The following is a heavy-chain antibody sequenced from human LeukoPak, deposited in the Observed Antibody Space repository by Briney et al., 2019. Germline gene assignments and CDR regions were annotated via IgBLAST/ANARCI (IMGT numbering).Heavy chain of an antibody. V-gene: IGHV4-4*07. J-gene: IGHJ6*02. CDR2: MSASGST. CDR3: ARDSDSYYDILTASYYYGMDV. Sequence: RPSETQSLTCTVSGDSIRGFYWSWIRQPAGKGLEWIGRMSASGSTNYNPSLKSRVTMSVDTSKNQFSLKLSSVTAADTAVYYCARDSDSYYDILTASYYYGMDVWGQGTTVTVSS. CDR1: GDSIRGFY. D-gene: IGHD3-9*01.